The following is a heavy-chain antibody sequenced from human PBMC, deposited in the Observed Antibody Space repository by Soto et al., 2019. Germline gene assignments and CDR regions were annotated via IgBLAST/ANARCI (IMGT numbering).Heavy chain of an antibody. CDR1: GFTFSDAW. V-gene: IGHV3-15*01. CDR3: TTGDH. Sequence: PGGSLRLSGETSGFTFSDAWISWVRQAPGKGLEWVGRFKIKTDGVTTDYAAPVKGRFTISGDDSKHTLYLQMNSLKTEDTAVYYCTTGDHWGPGTLVTVSS. CDR2: FKIKTDGVTT. J-gene: IGHJ4*02.